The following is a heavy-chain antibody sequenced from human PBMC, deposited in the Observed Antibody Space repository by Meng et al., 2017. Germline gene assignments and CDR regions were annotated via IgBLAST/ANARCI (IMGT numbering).Heavy chain of an antibody. CDR3: ASQALVRDKNKPIDY. V-gene: IGHV4-34*01. J-gene: IGHJ4*02. D-gene: IGHD3-10*01. CDR2: INHSGST. Sequence: QVQLQQWGSGMLKPSAPLSLTCAVYGGSFSSYYWSWIRQPPGKGLEWIGEINHSGSTNYNPSLKSRVTISVDTSKNQFSLKLSSVTAADTAVYYCASQALVRDKNKPIDYWGQGTLVTVSS. CDR1: GGSFSSYY.